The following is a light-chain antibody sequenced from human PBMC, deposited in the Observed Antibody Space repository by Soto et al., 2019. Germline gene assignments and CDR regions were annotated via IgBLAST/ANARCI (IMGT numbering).Light chain of an antibody. J-gene: IGKJ4*01. CDR3: QQHDNLPLT. CDR2: DAS. V-gene: IGKV1-33*01. CDR1: QDINNY. Sequence: DIQMTQSPSSLSASVGDSVTITCQASQDINNYLNWFQQRPGKAPRLLIYDASHLETGVPPRFGGSGSGTEFTFTISSLQSEDFATYYCQQHDNLPLTFGGGTKVDIK.